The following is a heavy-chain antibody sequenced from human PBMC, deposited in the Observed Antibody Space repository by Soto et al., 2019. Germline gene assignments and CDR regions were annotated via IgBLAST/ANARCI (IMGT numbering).Heavy chain of an antibody. CDR1: GGSISSYY. J-gene: IGHJ4*02. CDR3: ARDRGATGYFDY. Sequence: SETLSLTCTVSGGSISSYYWSWIRQPPGKGLEWIGYIYYSGSTNYNPSLKSRVTVSVDTSKNQFSLKLSSVTAADTAVYYCARDRGATGYFDYWGQGTLVTVSS. CDR2: IYYSGST. V-gene: IGHV4-59*01.